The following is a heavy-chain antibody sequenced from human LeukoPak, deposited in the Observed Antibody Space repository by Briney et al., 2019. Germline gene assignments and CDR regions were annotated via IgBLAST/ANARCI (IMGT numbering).Heavy chain of an antibody. V-gene: IGHV3-74*01. CDR3: AREGGSYSAFDY. J-gene: IGHJ4*02. Sequence: GGSLRLSCAASVFTFSSYWMHWVRQAPGKGLVWVSRINSDGSSTSYADSVKGRFTISRDNAKNTLYLQMNSLRAEDTAVYYCAREGGSYSAFDYWGQGTLVTVSS. CDR2: INSDGSST. D-gene: IGHD1-26*01. CDR1: VFTFSSYW.